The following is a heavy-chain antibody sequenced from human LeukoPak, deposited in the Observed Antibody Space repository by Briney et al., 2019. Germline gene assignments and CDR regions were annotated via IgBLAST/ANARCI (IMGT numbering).Heavy chain of an antibody. Sequence: GRSLRPSCAVSGFSFSSYAMSWVRQAPGKGLEWVSTVSETGDGTYYADSVKGRFTISRDNSKNTLYLQMNSLRAEDTAVYYCAKTTNTVTYYFDYWGQGTLVTVSS. CDR2: VSETGDGT. CDR3: AKTTNTVTYYFDY. D-gene: IGHD4-17*01. J-gene: IGHJ4*02. CDR1: GFSFSSYA. V-gene: IGHV3-23*01.